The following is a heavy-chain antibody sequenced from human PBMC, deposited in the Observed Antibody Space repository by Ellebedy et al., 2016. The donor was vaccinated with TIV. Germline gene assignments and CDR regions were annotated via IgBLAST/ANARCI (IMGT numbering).Heavy chain of an antibody. CDR3: AKVGIMIVMGYGMDV. V-gene: IGHV3-23*01. CDR2: ISDNGAST. Sequence: PGGSLRLSCAASGFTFSSYAMSWVRQAPGKGLEWVSAISDNGASTYYADSVKGRFTISRDNSKNTLYLQMNSLRAEDTAVYYCAKVGIMIVMGYGMDVWGQGTTVTVSS. D-gene: IGHD3-22*01. J-gene: IGHJ6*02. CDR1: GFTFSSYA.